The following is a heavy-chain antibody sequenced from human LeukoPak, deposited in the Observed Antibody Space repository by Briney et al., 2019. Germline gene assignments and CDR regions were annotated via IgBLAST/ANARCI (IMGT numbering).Heavy chain of an antibody. V-gene: IGHV5-51*01. CDR1: GYSFTSYW. CDR3: ARRYYYDSSGYYDY. CDR2: IYPGDSGT. D-gene: IGHD3-22*01. Sequence: GESLKSSCKGSGYSFTSYWIGWVRQMPGKGLEWMGIIYPGDSGTRYSPSFQGQVTISADKSISTAYLQWSSLKASDTAMYYCARRYYYDSSGYYDYWGQGTLVTVSS. J-gene: IGHJ4*02.